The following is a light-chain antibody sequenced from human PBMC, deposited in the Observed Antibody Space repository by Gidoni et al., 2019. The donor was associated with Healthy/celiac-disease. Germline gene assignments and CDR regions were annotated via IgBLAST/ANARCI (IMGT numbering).Light chain of an antibody. CDR3: QQYGSSIFT. V-gene: IGKV3-20*01. J-gene: IGKJ3*01. CDR2: GAS. Sequence: EIVLTQSPGTLSLSPGERATLSCRASQSVSSSYLAWYQQKPGQAPRLLIYGASSRATGIPDRFSGSGSGTDFTLTISRLEPEDFAVYYCQQYGSSIFTFGPXTKVDIK. CDR1: QSVSSSY.